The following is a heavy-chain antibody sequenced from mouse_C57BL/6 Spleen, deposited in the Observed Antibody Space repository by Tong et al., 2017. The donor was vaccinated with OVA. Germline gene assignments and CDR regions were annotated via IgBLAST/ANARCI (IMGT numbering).Heavy chain of an antibody. CDR2: INPNNGGT. D-gene: IGHD2-3*01. CDR3: ARDGYNYFDY. CDR1: GYTFTDYY. Sequence: EVQLQESGAELVKPGASVKISCKASGYTFTDYYMNWVKQSHGKSLEWIGDINPNNGGTSYNQKFKGKATLTVDKSSSTAYMELRSLTSEDSAVYYCARDGYNYFDYWGQGTTLTVSS. V-gene: IGHV1-26*01. J-gene: IGHJ2*01.